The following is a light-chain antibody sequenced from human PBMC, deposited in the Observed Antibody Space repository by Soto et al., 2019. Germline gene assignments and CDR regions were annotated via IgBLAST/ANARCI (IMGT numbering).Light chain of an antibody. CDR1: SSDVGTYTY. J-gene: IGLJ1*01. Sequence: QSALTQPRSVSGAPGQSVTISCTGTSSDVGTYTYVCWYQQHPGKAPKLIIYDVIKRPSGAPDRFSGSKSGNTASLTISGRQAEDEVDYYCCSYAGSYTHVFGTGTKVTVL. CDR2: DVI. V-gene: IGLV2-11*01. CDR3: CSYAGSYTHV.